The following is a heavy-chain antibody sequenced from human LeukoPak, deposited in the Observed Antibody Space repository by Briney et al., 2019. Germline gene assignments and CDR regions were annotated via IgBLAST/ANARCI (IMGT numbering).Heavy chain of an antibody. CDR1: GFTFSSYG. J-gene: IGHJ4*02. D-gene: IGHD6-19*01. CDR2: ISGSGGST. V-gene: IGHV3-23*01. CDR3: AKDRSGWYGGWENNHFDY. Sequence: GGSLRLSCAASGFTFSSYGMSWVRQAPGKGLEWVSAISGSGGSTYYADSVKGRFTISRDNSKNTLYLQMNSLRAEDTAVYYCAKDRSGWYGGWENNHFDYWGQGTLVTVSS.